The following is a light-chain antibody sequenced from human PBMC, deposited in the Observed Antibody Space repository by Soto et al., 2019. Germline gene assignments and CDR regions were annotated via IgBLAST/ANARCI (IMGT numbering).Light chain of an antibody. V-gene: IGKV1-27*01. Sequence: DIQMTQSPSSLSASVGDRVTITCRASQGISNYLAWYQQKPGEVPKVLIYASSTVQSGVPSRFSGSGSGTDFTLTNSSLQPEDVATYYCQRYNSAPLTFGGGTKAEIK. CDR1: QGISNY. CDR3: QRYNSAPLT. CDR2: ASS. J-gene: IGKJ4*01.